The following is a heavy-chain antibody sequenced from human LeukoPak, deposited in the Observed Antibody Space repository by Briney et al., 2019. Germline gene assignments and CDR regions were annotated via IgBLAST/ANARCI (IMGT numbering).Heavy chain of an antibody. J-gene: IGHJ5*02. Sequence: SETLSLTCTVSGGSISSSTYYWGWIRQPPGKGLEWIGTIYHSGSSYYNPSLKSRVTISVDMSRNQFSLKLSSVTVADTAVYYCARQGCSGGSCYSPYFDHWGHGTLVTVSS. CDR2: IYHSGSS. CDR3: ARQGCSGGSCYSPYFDH. CDR1: GGSISSSTYY. V-gene: IGHV4-39*01. D-gene: IGHD2-15*01.